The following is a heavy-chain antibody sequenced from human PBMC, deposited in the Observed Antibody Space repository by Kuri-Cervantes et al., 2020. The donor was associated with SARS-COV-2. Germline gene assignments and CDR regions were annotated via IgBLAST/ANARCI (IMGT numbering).Heavy chain of an antibody. Sequence: GESLKISCAASGFTFSSYSMNWVRQAPGKGLEWVSAISGSGGSTYYADSVKGRFTISRDNSKNTLYLQMNSLRAEDTAVYYCARCVATIRGWFDPWGQGTLVTVSS. D-gene: IGHD5-12*01. CDR1: GFTFSSYS. CDR2: ISGSGGST. J-gene: IGHJ5*02. CDR3: ARCVATIRGWFDP. V-gene: IGHV3-23*01.